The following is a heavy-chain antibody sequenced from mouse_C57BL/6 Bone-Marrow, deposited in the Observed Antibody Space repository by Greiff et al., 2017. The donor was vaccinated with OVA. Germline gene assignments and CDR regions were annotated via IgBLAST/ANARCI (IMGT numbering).Heavy chain of an antibody. CDR1: GYTFTSYW. CDR2: IHPNSGST. J-gene: IGHJ1*03. CDR3: ASPITTVVAPYWYFDV. Sequence: VQLQQPGAELVKPGASVKLSCKASGYTFTSYWMHWVQQRPGQGLEWIGMIHPNSGSTYYTEMFKSKATLTVDNSSSTAYLQLSSLTSEDSAVYYCASPITTVVAPYWYFDVWGTGTTVTVSS. D-gene: IGHD1-1*01. V-gene: IGHV1-64*01.